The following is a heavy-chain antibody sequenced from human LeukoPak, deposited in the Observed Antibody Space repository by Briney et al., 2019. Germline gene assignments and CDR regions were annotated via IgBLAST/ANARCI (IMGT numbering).Heavy chain of an antibody. J-gene: IGHJ4*02. CDR3: ARDRTRTAFDY. D-gene: IGHD1-14*01. CDR2: ISYDGSNK. CDR1: GFTFSSYA. V-gene: IGHV3-30*04. Sequence: PGRSLRLSCAASGFTFSSYAMHWVRQAPGKGLEWVAVISYDGSNKYYADSVKGRFTISRDNSKNTLYLQMNSLRAEDTAVYYCARDRTRTAFDYWGQGTLVTVSS.